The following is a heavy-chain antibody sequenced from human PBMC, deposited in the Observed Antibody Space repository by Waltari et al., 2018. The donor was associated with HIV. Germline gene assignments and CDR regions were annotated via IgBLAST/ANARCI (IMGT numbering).Heavy chain of an antibody. CDR3: ALGYGGQTAFDY. Sequence: QVQVEQSGAEVKKPGASVKVSCKASGYTFTGYYMHWVRQAPGQGLEWMGWINPKTGGTNSAQNFQGRVTMTRDTSISTVYMELSRLISDDTAVYYCALGYGGQTAFDYWGQGTLVTVSS. V-gene: IGHV1-2*02. J-gene: IGHJ4*02. CDR2: INPKTGGT. D-gene: IGHD4-17*01. CDR1: GYTFTGYY.